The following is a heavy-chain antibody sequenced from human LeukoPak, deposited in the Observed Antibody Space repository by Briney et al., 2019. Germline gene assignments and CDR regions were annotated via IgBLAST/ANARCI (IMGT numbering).Heavy chain of an antibody. CDR2: INPNSGGT. J-gene: IGHJ5*02. D-gene: IGHD3-3*01. CDR1: GYTFTGYY. Sequence: ASVKVSCKASGYTFTGYYMHWVRQAPGQGLEWMGWINPNSGGTNYAQKFQGRVTMTRDTSISTAYMELSRLRSDDTAVYYCARGRYDFWSGYYNWFDPWGQGTRVTVSS. CDR3: ARGRYDFWSGYYNWFDP. V-gene: IGHV1-2*02.